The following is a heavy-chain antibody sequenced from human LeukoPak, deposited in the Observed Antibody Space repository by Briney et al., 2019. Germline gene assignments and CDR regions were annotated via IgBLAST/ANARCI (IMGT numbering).Heavy chain of an antibody. Sequence: PGGSLRLSCAASGFAFNEAWMNWVRQAPGKGLEWVSVTYTGGNSYYADSVKGRFIISRDISKNTLYLQMNSLRAEDSALYYCARGGRGSAAVVAPRSFDIWGQGTMVTVSS. CDR3: ARGGRGSAAVVAPRSFDI. CDR1: GFAFNEAW. CDR2: TYTGGNS. D-gene: IGHD3-22*01. J-gene: IGHJ3*02. V-gene: IGHV3-53*01.